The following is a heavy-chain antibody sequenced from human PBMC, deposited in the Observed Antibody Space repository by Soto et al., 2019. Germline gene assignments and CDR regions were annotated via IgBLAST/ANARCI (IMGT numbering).Heavy chain of an antibody. CDR3: ARDESYGGNSEDDY. CDR2: IIPIFGTA. J-gene: IGHJ4*02. D-gene: IGHD4-17*01. Sequence: QVQLVKSGAEVKKRGSSVKVSCKASGGTFSSYAISWVRQAPGQGLEWMGGIIPIFGTANYAQKFQGRVTITADQSTSTAYMELSSLRSEDTAVYYCARDESYGGNSEDDYWGQGTLVTFSS. V-gene: IGHV1-69*12. CDR1: GGTFSSYA.